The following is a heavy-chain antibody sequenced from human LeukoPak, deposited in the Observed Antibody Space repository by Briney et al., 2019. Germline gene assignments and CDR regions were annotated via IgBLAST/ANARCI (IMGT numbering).Heavy chain of an antibody. Sequence: GGSLRLSCAASGFTFDDYGMSWVRQAPGKGLEWVSGINWNGGSTGYADSVKGRFTISRDNAKNSLYLQMNSLRAEDTALYYCARVPYCGGDCPKYFQHWGQGNLVTVPS. J-gene: IGHJ1*01. CDR2: INWNGGST. D-gene: IGHD2-21*02. CDR3: ARVPYCGGDCPKYFQH. CDR1: GFTFDDYG. V-gene: IGHV3-20*04.